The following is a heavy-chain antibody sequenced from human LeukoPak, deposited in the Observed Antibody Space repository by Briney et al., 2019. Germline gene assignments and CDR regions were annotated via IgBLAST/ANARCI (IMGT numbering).Heavy chain of an antibody. V-gene: IGHV3-23*01. CDR3: ANSAAVGTFY. D-gene: IGHD6-13*01. CDR1: GFSFSSYA. J-gene: IGHJ4*02. Sequence: PGGSLRLSCAASGFSFSSYAMSWVRQAPGKGLEWVSAISGSGGTSTYYADSVKGWFTISRDNSKNTLYLQMNSLRAEDTAVYYCANSAAVGTFYWGQGTLVTVSS. CDR2: ISGSGGTST.